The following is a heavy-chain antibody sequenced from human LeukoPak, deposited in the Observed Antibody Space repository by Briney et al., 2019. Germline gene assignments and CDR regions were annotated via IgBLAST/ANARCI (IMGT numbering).Heavy chain of an antibody. V-gene: IGHV3-48*01. CDR3: AKTRSTRYGTGYFDY. CDR1: GFTFSSQS. Sequence: GGSLRLSCAASGFTFSSQSMNWVRQAPGKGLEWVSYISSSSNTIYYADSVKGRFTISRDNSKNTLYLQMNSLRAEDTAVYYCAKTRSTRYGTGYFDYWGQGTLVTVSS. D-gene: IGHD3-10*01. CDR2: ISSSSNTI. J-gene: IGHJ4*02.